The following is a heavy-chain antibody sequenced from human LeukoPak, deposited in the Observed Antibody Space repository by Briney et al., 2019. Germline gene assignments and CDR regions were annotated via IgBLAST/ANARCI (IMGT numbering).Heavy chain of an antibody. Sequence: SETLSLTGTVAGGSISSYYWSWLRQRPGKGLEWIGYIYYSGSTDYNPSLKSRVTISINTSKNQFSLKLSSVTAADTAVYYCARVRALSYYDSSGDFYYFDYWGQGTLVTVSS. V-gene: IGHV4-59*01. J-gene: IGHJ4*02. CDR3: ARVRALSYYDSSGDFYYFDY. D-gene: IGHD3-22*01. CDR2: IYYSGST. CDR1: GGSISSYY.